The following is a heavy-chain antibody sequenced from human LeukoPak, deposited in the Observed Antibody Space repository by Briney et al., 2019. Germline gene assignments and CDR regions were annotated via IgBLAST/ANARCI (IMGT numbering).Heavy chain of an antibody. J-gene: IGHJ3*02. V-gene: IGHV3-74*01. CDR2: INSDGSST. Sequence: GGSLRLSCAASGFTFSSYWMHWVRQAPGKGLVWVSRINSDGSSTSYADSVKGRFTISRDNAKNTLYLQMNSLRAEDTAVYYCAREDYYDGSGYLPDAFDIWGQGTMVTVSS. CDR3: AREDYYDGSGYLPDAFDI. CDR1: GFTFSSYW. D-gene: IGHD3-22*01.